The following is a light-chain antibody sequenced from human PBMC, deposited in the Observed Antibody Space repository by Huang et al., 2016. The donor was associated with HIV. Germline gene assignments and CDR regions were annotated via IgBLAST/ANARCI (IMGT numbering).Light chain of an antibody. V-gene: IGKV1-5*03. CDR1: QSVSTR. Sequence: DIQMTQSPSTLSAAIGDRVTITCRASQSVSTRLAWYQQKPGKAPRLLIQEAYSLESGVPSRFSGSGSGTEFTLTISSLQPDDSATYSCQQYNTFTFGPGTKVDI. CDR2: EAY. J-gene: IGKJ3*01. CDR3: QQYNTFT.